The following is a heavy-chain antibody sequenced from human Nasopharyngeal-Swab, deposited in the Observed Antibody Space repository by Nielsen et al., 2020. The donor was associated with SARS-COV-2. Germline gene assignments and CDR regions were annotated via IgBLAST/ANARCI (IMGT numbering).Heavy chain of an antibody. CDR3: ARGRAGIVGATDFDY. Sequence: GESLKISCAASGFTFSSYEMNWVRQAPGKGLEWVSYISSSGSTIYYADSVKGRFTISRDNAKNSLYLQMNSLRAEDTAVYYCARGRAGIVGATDFDYWGQGTLVTVSS. D-gene: IGHD1-26*01. J-gene: IGHJ4*02. CDR1: GFTFSSYE. V-gene: IGHV3-48*03. CDR2: ISSSGSTI.